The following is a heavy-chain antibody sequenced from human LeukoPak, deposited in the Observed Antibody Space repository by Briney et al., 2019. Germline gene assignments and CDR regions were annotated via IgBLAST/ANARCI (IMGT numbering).Heavy chain of an antibody. Sequence: GGSLRLSCAASGFTVSNNYMTWVRQAPGKGLEWVSLIYSGGSTYYADSVKGRFTISRDNAKNSLYLQMNSLRAEDTAVYYCARGRRDCSGDCYVAFDIWGQGTMVTVSS. CDR1: GFTVSNNY. CDR3: ARGRRDCSGDCYVAFDI. V-gene: IGHV3-66*01. J-gene: IGHJ3*02. D-gene: IGHD2-21*02. CDR2: IYSGGST.